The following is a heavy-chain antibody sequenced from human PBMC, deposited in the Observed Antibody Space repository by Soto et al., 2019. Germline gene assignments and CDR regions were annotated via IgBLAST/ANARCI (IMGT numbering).Heavy chain of an antibody. CDR1: GGSISSGGYY. CDR2: IYYSGST. CDR3: ARETTSYSSGRKFDY. Sequence: QVQLQESGPGLVKPSQTLSLTCTVSGGSISSGGYYWSWIRQHPGKGLEWIGYIYYSGSTYYNPSLKSRVTISVDTSKNQFSLKLSSVNAEDTAVYYCARETTSYSSGRKFDYLGQGTLVTVSS. V-gene: IGHV4-31*03. J-gene: IGHJ4*02. D-gene: IGHD6-19*01.